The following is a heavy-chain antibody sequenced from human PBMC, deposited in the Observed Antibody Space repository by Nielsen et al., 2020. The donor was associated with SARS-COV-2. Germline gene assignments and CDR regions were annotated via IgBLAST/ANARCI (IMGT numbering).Heavy chain of an antibody. V-gene: IGHV3-23*01. Sequence: GESLKISCTASGFTFSSYAMSWVRQAPGKGLEWVSVISGSGGSTYYADSVKGRFTISRDNSQNTLYLQMNSLRAEDTAVYYCARDSEAIFGVVITTPYYGMDVWGQGTTVTVSS. CDR1: GFTFSSYA. CDR3: ARDSEAIFGVVITTPYYGMDV. CDR2: ISGSGGST. J-gene: IGHJ6*02. D-gene: IGHD3-3*01.